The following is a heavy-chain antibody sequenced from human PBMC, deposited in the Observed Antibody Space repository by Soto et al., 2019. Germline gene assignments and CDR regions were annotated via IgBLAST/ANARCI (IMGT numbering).Heavy chain of an antibody. CDR3: AKSQEIGTHFFDS. J-gene: IGHJ4*02. D-gene: IGHD6-13*01. CDR2: IGTAGDT. V-gene: IGHV3-13*01. CDR1: GFTFSKYA. Sequence: GGSLRLSCAASGFTFSKYAMTWVRQALGKGLEWVSSIGTAGDTYYAVSVKGRFTISRDNAKNSLSLQMNSLRAGDMAVYFCAKSQEIGTHFFDSWGQGTQVTVSS.